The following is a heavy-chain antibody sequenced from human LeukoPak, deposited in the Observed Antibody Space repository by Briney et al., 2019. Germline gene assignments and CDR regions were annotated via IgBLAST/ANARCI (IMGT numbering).Heavy chain of an antibody. D-gene: IGHD1-26*01. J-gene: IGHJ4*02. CDR3: ANSGSYYLIASFDY. V-gene: IGHV3-30*18. Sequence: GGSLRLSCAASGFTVSSNYMSWVRQAPGKGLEWVAIMAVYGGNQHYADSVKGRFTISRDNSKNTVYLQMNSLRSHDTAVYYCANSGSYYLIASFDYWGQGTLVTVSS. CDR2: MAVYGGNQ. CDR1: GFTVSSNY.